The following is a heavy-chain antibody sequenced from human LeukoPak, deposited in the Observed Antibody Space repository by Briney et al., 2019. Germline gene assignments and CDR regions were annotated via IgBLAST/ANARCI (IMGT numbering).Heavy chain of an antibody. CDR2: LSGSAGGS. CDR3: AKRGVVVRVFLVGFHKEAYYFDS. D-gene: IGHD3-16*02. Sequence: GGSLRLSCGVSGITLSNYGMTWVRQAPGKGLEWVAGLSGSAGGSNYADSVKGRFTISRDNSKDTLFLQMDRLRAEDTAVYFCAKRGVVVRVFLVGFHKEAYYFDSWGQGALVTVSS. CDR1: GITLSNYG. V-gene: IGHV3-23*01. J-gene: IGHJ4*02.